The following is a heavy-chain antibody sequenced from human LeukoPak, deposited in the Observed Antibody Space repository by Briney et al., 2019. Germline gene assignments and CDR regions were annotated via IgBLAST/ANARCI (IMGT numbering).Heavy chain of an antibody. CDR2: ISSSSSYI. D-gene: IGHD3-3*01. CDR1: GFTFSSYS. J-gene: IGHJ6*03. Sequence: PGGSLRLSCAASGFTFSSYSMNWVRQAPGKGLEWVSSISSSSSYIYYADSVKGRFTVSRDNAKNSLYLQMNTLRTEDTAVYYCARGFDSYYYMDVWGKGTTVTVSS. CDR3: ARGFDSYYYMDV. V-gene: IGHV3-21*01.